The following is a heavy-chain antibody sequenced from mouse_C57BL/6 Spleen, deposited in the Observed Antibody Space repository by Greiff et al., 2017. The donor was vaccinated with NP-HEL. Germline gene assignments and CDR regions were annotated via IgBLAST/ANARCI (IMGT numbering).Heavy chain of an antibody. Sequence: EVKVVESGGGLVKPGGSLKLSCAASGFTFSDYGMHWVRQAPEKGLEWVAYISSGSSTIYYADTVKGRFTISRDNAKNTLFLQMTSLRSEDTAMYYCASLYGYDEGFAYWGQGTLVTVSA. CDR1: GFTFSDYG. V-gene: IGHV5-17*01. D-gene: IGHD2-2*01. CDR2: ISSGSSTI. CDR3: ASLYGYDEGFAY. J-gene: IGHJ3*01.